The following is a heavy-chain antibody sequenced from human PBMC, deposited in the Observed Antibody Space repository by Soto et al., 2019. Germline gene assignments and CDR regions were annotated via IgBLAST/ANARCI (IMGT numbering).Heavy chain of an antibody. V-gene: IGHV4-34*01. CDR3: ARGRHIVVVTYYYYGMDV. CDR1: GGSISSYY. Sequence: TSETLSLTCTVSGGSISSYYWSWIRQPPGKGLEWIGEINHSGSTNYNPSLKSRVTISVDTSKNQFSLKLSSVTAADTAVYYCARGRHIVVVTYYYYGMDVWGQGTTVTV. D-gene: IGHD2-21*02. CDR2: INHSGST. J-gene: IGHJ6*02.